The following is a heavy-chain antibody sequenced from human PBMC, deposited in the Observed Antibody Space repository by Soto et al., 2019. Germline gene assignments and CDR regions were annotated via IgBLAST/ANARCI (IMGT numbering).Heavy chain of an antibody. Sequence: QITLKESGPTLVKPTQTLTLTCTFSGFSLTTTGVGVAWIRQPPGKALEWLALIYWDDEKRYRPSLKSRLTITKDTSKNQVVLTMTDMDPVDTGTYYCANERYGSDNCFDPWGQGTLVIVSS. CDR3: ANERYGSDNCFDP. CDR2: IYWDDEK. J-gene: IGHJ5*02. V-gene: IGHV2-5*02. CDR1: GFSLTTTGVG. D-gene: IGHD1-1*01.